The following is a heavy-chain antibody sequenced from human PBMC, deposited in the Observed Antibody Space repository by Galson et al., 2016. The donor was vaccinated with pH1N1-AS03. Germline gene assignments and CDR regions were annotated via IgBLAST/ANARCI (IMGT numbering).Heavy chain of an antibody. CDR1: GGTFSSYA. V-gene: IGHV1-69*01. D-gene: IGHD6-19*01. J-gene: IGHJ6*02. Sequence: QSGAEVKKPGESLKISCKASGGTFSSYAISWVRQAPGQGLEWMGGIIPIFGTANYAQKFQGRVTITADESTSTAYMELSSLRSEDTAVYYCARDSSTSSGWYVLYYYYGMDVWGQGTTVTVSS. CDR2: IIPIFGTA. CDR3: ARDSSTSSGWYVLYYYYGMDV.